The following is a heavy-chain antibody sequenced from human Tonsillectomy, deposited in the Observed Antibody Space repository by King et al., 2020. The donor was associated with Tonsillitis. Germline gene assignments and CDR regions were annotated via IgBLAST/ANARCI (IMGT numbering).Heavy chain of an antibody. Sequence: EVQLVESGGGLVKPGGSLRLSCAASGFTFSNAWMNWVRQAPGKGLEWVGRIKSKTDGGTTDYAAPVKGRCTISRDDSKNTLYLQMNSLKTEDTAVYYCTTATYYDSSGYYYIDYWGQGTLVTVSS. CDR2: IKSKTDGGTT. CDR1: GFTFSNAW. D-gene: IGHD3-22*01. CDR3: TTATYYDSSGYYYIDY. V-gene: IGHV3-15*07. J-gene: IGHJ4*02.